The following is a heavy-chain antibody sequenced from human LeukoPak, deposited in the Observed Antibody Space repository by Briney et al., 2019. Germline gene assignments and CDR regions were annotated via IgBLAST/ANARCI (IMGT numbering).Heavy chain of an antibody. Sequence: SETLSLTCTVSGGSISSSSRYWGWIRQPPGKGLEWIGNIYYSGSTYYNPSLKSRVSISVDTSKNQFSLELSSVTAADTAVYYCARVHSGSKDFDYWGQGTLVTVSS. D-gene: IGHD6-19*01. V-gene: IGHV4-39*07. CDR1: GGSISSSSRY. CDR2: IYYSGST. J-gene: IGHJ4*02. CDR3: ARVHSGSKDFDY.